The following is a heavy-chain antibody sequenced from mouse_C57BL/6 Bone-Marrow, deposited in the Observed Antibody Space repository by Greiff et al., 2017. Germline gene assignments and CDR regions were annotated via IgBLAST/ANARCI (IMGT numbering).Heavy chain of an antibody. CDR1: GYTFTSYG. J-gene: IGHJ2*01. V-gene: IGHV1-81*01. D-gene: IGHD1-1*01. CDR2: IYPRSGNT. Sequence: VKLQESGAELARPGASVKLSCKASGYTFTSYGISWVKQRTGQGLEWIGEIYPRSGNTYYNEKFKGKATLTADKSSSTAYMELRSLTSEDSAVYFCARKGAKFITTVALDYWDQGTTLTVSS. CDR3: ARKGAKFITTVALDY.